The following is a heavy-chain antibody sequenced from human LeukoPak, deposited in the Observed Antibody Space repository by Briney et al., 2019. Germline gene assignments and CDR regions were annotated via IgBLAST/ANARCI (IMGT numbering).Heavy chain of an antibody. Sequence: SVKVSCKASGGTFTSYAISWVRQAPGQGLEWMGGIIPIFGTANYAQKFQGRVTITADEYSSTAYMELSSMRSEDTAVYYCARGDVSDAFDIWGQGTMVTVSS. J-gene: IGHJ3*02. CDR2: IIPIFGTA. CDR3: ARGDVSDAFDI. V-gene: IGHV1-69*01. D-gene: IGHD3-16*01. CDR1: GGTFTSYA.